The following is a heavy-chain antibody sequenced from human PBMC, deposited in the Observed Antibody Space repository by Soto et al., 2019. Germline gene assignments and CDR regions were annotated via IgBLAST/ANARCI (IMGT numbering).Heavy chain of an antibody. Sequence: PGESLKISYKGSGYSFTSYWIGWVRQMPGKGLEWMGIIYPAHSDTRYSPSFQGQGTISADKSISTAYLQWSSLKASDTAMYYCARRTTGYYYGMDVWGQGTTLTVSS. CDR1: GYSFTSYW. D-gene: IGHD1-1*01. J-gene: IGHJ6*02. CDR2: IYPAHSDT. CDR3: ARRTTGYYYGMDV. V-gene: IGHV5-51*01.